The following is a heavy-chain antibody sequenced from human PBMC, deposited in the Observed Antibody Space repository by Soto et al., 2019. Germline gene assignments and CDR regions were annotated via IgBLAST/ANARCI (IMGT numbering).Heavy chain of an antibody. Sequence: GGSLRLSCAASGFTFSSYGMHWVRQAPGKGLEWVAVIWYDGSNKYYADSVKGRFTISRDNSKNTLYLQMNSLRAEDTAVYYCARELETVAVYYGMDVWGQGTTVTVSS. D-gene: IGHD6-19*01. J-gene: IGHJ6*02. CDR1: GFTFSSYG. CDR3: ARELETVAVYYGMDV. V-gene: IGHV3-33*01. CDR2: IWYDGSNK.